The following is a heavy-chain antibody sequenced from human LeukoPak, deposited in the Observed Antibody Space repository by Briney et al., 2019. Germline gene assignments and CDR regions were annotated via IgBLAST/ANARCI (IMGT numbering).Heavy chain of an antibody. V-gene: IGHV3-23*01. Sequence: PGGSLRLSRVASEFTFSSYAMSWVRQAPGKGLEWVSGITSSGDSTYYTDSVKGRFTISRDNSKNTLYLQMNSLRAEDSAVYYCAKPPEYFDLWGRGTLVTVSS. CDR1: EFTFSSYA. CDR2: ITSSGDST. J-gene: IGHJ2*01. D-gene: IGHD1-14*01. CDR3: AKPPEYFDL.